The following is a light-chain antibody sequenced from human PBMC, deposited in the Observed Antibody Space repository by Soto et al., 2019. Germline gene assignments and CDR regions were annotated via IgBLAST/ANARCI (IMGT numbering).Light chain of an antibody. CDR1: QSLLYGGNDRNY. V-gene: IGKV4-1*01. J-gene: IGKJ2*01. Sequence: DIVMTQSPDSLAVSLGERATIDCKSSQSLLYGGNDRNYLAWYQHKPGQSPKLIMYWASTLEAGVPDRFSGSGSGTHFTLTISSLQAEDVAVYYCQQYYTTPQTFGQGTKLEIK. CDR3: QQYYTTPQT. CDR2: WAS.